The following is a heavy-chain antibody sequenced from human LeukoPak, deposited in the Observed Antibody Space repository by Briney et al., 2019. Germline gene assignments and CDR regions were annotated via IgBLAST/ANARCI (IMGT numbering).Heavy chain of an antibody. V-gene: IGHV4-4*07. CDR2: IYTSGST. CDR3: ASQSGDDAFDI. Sequence: PSETLSLTCTVSSGSISSYYWSWIRQPAGKGLEYIGRIYTSGSTNYNPSLKSRVTMSADTSKNQFSLKLTSVTAADTAVYYCASQSGDDAFDIWGQGTMVTVSS. J-gene: IGHJ3*02. D-gene: IGHD3-10*01. CDR1: SGSISSYY.